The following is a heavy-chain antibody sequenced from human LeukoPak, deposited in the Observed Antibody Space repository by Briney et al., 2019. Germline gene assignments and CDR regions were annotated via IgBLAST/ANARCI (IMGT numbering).Heavy chain of an antibody. D-gene: IGHD3-10*01. CDR2: MNPNRGNT. V-gene: IGHV1-8*01. J-gene: IGHJ3*02. CDR3: ARVALLLWFGELLVAFDI. CDR1: GYTFTSYD. Sequence: ASVKVSCKASGYTFTSYDINWVRQATGQGLEWMGWMNPNRGNTGYAQKFQGRVTMTRNTSISTAYMELSSLRSEDTAVYYCARVALLLWFGELLVAFDIWGQGTMVTVSS.